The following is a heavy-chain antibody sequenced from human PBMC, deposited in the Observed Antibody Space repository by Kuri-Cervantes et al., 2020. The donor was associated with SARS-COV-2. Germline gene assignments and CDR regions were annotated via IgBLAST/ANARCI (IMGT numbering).Heavy chain of an antibody. CDR1: GGTFSSYA. D-gene: IGHD1-26*01. CDR2: IIPIFGTA. Sequence: SVKVSCRASGGTFSSYAISWVRQAPGQGLEWMGGIIPIFGTANYAQKFQGRVTITADESTSTAYMELSSLRSEDTAVYYCARLAGPWELLREFDYWGQGTLVTVSS. CDR3: ARLAGPWELLREFDY. J-gene: IGHJ4*02. V-gene: IGHV1-69*13.